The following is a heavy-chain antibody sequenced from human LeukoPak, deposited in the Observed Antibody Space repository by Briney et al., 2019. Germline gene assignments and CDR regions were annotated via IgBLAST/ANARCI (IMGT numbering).Heavy chain of an antibody. V-gene: IGHV1-18*01. J-gene: IGHJ4*02. CDR3: ARDPALVLEWFPGPLFFDY. CDR1: GYTFTSYG. Sequence: ASVKVSCKASGYTFTSYGISWVRQAPGQGLEWMGWISAYNGNTNYAQKLQGRVTMTTDTSTSTAYMELRSLRSDDTAVYYCARDPALVLEWFPGPLFFDYWGQGTLVTVSS. CDR2: ISAYNGNT. D-gene: IGHD3-3*01.